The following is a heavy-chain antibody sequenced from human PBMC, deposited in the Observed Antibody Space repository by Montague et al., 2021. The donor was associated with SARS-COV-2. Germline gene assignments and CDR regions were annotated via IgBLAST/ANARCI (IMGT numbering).Heavy chain of an antibody. CDR2: T. V-gene: IGHV4-34*01. CDR3: TRRLHGFNRHSFDY. Sequence: TSYNPSLRSRVTISVDTSKNKFSLKLTSVTAADTAVYYCTRRLHGFNRHSFDYWGQGTLVTVSS. J-gene: IGHJ4*02. D-gene: IGHD5-24*01.